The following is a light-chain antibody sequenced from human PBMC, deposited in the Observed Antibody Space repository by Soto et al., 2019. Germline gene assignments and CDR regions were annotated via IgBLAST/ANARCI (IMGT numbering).Light chain of an antibody. V-gene: IGLV1-44*01. CDR1: SSNIGINS. CDR2: NSY. J-gene: IGLJ3*02. CDR3: ASWDDSLKALL. Sequence: QSVLTQPPSASGTPEERVTISCSGGSSNIGINSVTWYQHLPGTAPKLLIYNSYQRPSGVPDRFSGSKSGTSASLAISGLQPDDDADYYFASWDDSLKALLFGGGTKLTVL.